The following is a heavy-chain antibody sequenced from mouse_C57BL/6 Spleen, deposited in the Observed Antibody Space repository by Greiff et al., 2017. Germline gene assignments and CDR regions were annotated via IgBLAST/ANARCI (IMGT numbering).Heavy chain of an antibody. CDR1: GYTFTSYW. Sequence: QVQLQQSGAELVRPGSSVKLSCKASGYTFTSYWMDWVKQRPGQGLEWIGNIYPSDSETHYNQKFKDKATLTVDKSSSTAYMQLSSLTSEDSAVYYCARRGRYYGSSYWYFDVWGTGTTVTVSS. J-gene: IGHJ1*03. D-gene: IGHD1-1*01. CDR3: ARRGRYYGSSYWYFDV. CDR2: IYPSDSET. V-gene: IGHV1-61*01.